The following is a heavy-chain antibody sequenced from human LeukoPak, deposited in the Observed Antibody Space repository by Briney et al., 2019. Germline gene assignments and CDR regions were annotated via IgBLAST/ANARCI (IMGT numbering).Heavy chain of an antibody. J-gene: IGHJ5*02. Sequence: SETLSLTCAVSGYSISSGYYWGWIRQPPGKGLEWIGSMYQSGSSYYNPSLKSRVTMSVDTSKNQFSLKLRSVTAADTAVYYCARNTMIRGVIINWFDPWGQGTLVTVSS. CDR1: GYSISSGYY. CDR3: ARNTMIRGVIINWFDP. CDR2: MYQSGSS. V-gene: IGHV4-38-2*01. D-gene: IGHD3-10*01.